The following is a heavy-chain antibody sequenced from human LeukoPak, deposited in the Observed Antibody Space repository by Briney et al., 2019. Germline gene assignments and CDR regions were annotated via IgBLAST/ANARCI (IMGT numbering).Heavy chain of an antibody. D-gene: IGHD3-16*02. J-gene: IGHJ4*02. CDR2: IRRKDYGGTI. V-gene: IGHV3-49*03. CDR3: SREVVVMTAGGPLWKRGHLY. CDR1: GFVFSDYA. Sequence: PGRSLRLSCTGSGFVFSDYAITWLRQAPDKGLEWVGFIRRKDYGGTIEYAPSVRGRFTISRDDSNSIAYLQMNSLRTEDTGVYYCSREVVVMTAGGPLWKRGHLYWGQGTLVTVSS.